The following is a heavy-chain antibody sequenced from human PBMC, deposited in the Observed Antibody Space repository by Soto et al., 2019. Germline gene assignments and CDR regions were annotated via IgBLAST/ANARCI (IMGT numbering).Heavy chain of an antibody. CDR3: AKDLLWFGEASLDYYMDV. CDR1: GFTFSSYG. CDR2: ISYDGSNK. V-gene: IGHV3-30*18. D-gene: IGHD3-10*01. Sequence: GGSLRLSCAASGFTFSSYGMHWVRQAPGKGLEWVAVISYDGSNKYYSDSVKGRFTISRDNSKNTMYLQMNSLRAEDTAVYYCAKDLLWFGEASLDYYMDVWGKGTTVTVSS. J-gene: IGHJ6*03.